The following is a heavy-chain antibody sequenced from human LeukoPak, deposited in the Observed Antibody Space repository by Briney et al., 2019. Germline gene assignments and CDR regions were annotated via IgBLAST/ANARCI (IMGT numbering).Heavy chain of an antibody. CDR3: ARVADCSSTSCSRSYYYYYYGMDV. Sequence: TGGSLRLSCAASGFTFSNSPMHWVRQAPGKGLEWMAVISYDGTNKYYADSVKGQFTISRDNSKNTLYLQMNSLRAEDTAVYYCARVADCSSTSCSRSYYYYYYGMDVWGQGTTVTVSS. J-gene: IGHJ6*02. CDR1: GFTFSNSP. D-gene: IGHD2-2*01. CDR2: ISYDGTNK. V-gene: IGHV3-30-3*01.